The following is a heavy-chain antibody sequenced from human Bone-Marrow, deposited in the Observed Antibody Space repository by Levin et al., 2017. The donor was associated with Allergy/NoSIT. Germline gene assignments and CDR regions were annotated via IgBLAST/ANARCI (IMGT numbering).Heavy chain of an antibody. CDR3: ASLDAGGDAFDI. CDR1: GGSISSYY. Sequence: SETLSLTCTVSGGSISSYYWSWIRQPPGKGLEWIGYIYYSGSTNYNPSLKSRVTISVDTSKNQFSLKLSSVTAADTAAYYCASLDAGGDAFDIWGQGTMVTVSS. J-gene: IGHJ3*02. V-gene: IGHV4-59*08. CDR2: IYYSGST. D-gene: IGHD3-10*01.